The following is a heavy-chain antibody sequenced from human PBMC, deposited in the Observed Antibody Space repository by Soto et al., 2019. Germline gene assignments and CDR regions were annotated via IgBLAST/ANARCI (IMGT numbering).Heavy chain of an antibody. Sequence: GGSLRPSCTASGFTFGYYAMRWVRQASGKGLEWVGFIRSKAYGGTTEYAASVKGRFTISRDDSKSIVYLQMNSLKTEDTAVYYCTIYYYDSSGYFPLVHWGQGTLVTVSS. V-gene: IGHV3-49*04. CDR1: GFTFGYYA. D-gene: IGHD3-22*01. CDR3: TIYYYDSSGYFPLVH. J-gene: IGHJ5*02. CDR2: IRSKAYGGTT.